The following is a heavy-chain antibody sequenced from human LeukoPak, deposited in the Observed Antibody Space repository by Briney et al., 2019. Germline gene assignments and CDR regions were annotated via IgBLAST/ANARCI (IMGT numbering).Heavy chain of an antibody. J-gene: IGHJ5*02. V-gene: IGHV3-66*01. CDR3: ARDKDA. Sequence: PGGSLRLSCAASGFTFSAYAMHWVRQAPGKGLEWVSVIYSDGTTRNADSVKGRFTISRDNSKDTVYLQMDSLRAEDTAVYYCARDKDAWGQGTLVTVSS. CDR2: IYSDGTT. CDR1: GFTFSAYA.